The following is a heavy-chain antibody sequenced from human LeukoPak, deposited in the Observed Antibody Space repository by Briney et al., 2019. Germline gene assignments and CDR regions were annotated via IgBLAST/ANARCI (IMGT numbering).Heavy chain of an antibody. Sequence: PSVKVSCKASGYTFSTYGIAWVRQAPGQGLEWMGWISGDNGNTNYAQKFQGRVTMTTDTTTTTAYMELRSLRSDDTAVYYCARDGYFDYWGQGTLVTVSS. CDR2: ISGDNGNT. V-gene: IGHV1-18*01. CDR1: GYTFSTYG. J-gene: IGHJ4*02. CDR3: ARDGYFDY.